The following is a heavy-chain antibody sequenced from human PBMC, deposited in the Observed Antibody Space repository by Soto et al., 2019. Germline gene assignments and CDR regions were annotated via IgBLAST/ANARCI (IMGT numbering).Heavy chain of an antibody. V-gene: IGHV1-2*02. J-gene: IGHJ6*02. D-gene: IGHD1-1*01. CDR3: AREHVRPRTGAMDV. CDR2: INPYRGAT. CDR1: GYSFTDYY. Sequence: SVKVSCKASGYSFTDYYMHCVGQAPGQGLEWMGWINPYRGATNYAQKFQGRVTMTRDTSISTAYMELSRLRSDDTAVYWCAREHVRPRTGAMDVWGQGTTVTVSS.